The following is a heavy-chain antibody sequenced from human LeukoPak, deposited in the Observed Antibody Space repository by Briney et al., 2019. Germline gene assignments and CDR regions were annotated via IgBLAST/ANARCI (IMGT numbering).Heavy chain of an antibody. CDR3: AKGSSGYFFDL. J-gene: IGHJ4*02. CDR1: GFIFNNYG. Sequence: GGSLRLSCTASGFIFNNYGLIWVRQAPGKGLEWVSAISNDGGGTNYADFVKGRFTISRDNPKNTLFLQMNSLRAEDTALYYCAKGSSGYFFDLWGQGTLVTVSS. D-gene: IGHD3-22*01. V-gene: IGHV3-23*01. CDR2: ISNDGGGT.